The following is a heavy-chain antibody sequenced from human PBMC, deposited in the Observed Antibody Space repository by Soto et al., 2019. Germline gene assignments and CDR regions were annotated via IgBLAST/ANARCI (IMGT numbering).Heavy chain of an antibody. J-gene: IGHJ4*02. Sequence: GGSLRLSCAASGFTFSSYAMHWVRQAPGKGLEWVAVTSYDGSNKYYADSVKGRFTISRDNSKNTLYLQMNSLRAEDTAVYYCARDVGFVDIVATRFGAFDYWGQRTLVTVSS. V-gene: IGHV3-30-3*01. CDR3: ARDVGFVDIVATRFGAFDY. CDR1: GFTFSSYA. D-gene: IGHD5-12*01. CDR2: TSYDGSNK.